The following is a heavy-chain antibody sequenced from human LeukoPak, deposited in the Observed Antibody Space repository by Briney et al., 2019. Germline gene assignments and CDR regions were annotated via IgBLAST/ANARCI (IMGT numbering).Heavy chain of an antibody. Sequence: ASVKVSCKASGYTFTNYAINWVRQAPGQGLEWMGWINTNTGNPTYAQGFTGQFVFSLDTSVSTAYLQISSLKSEDTAVYYCTRSAINRADYWGQGTLVTVSS. CDR2: INTNTGNP. V-gene: IGHV7-4-1*02. CDR3: TRSAINRADY. D-gene: IGHD2/OR15-2a*01. J-gene: IGHJ4*02. CDR1: GYTFTNYA.